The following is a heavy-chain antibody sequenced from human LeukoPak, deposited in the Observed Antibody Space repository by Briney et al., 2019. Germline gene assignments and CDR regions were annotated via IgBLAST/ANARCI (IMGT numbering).Heavy chain of an antibody. CDR1: GGSISYYY. D-gene: IGHD4-17*01. CDR2: IYYSGST. Sequence: SETLSLTCTVSGGSISYYYWSWIRQPPGKGLEWIGYIYYSGSTNYNPSLKSRVTISVDTSKNQFSLKLNSVTAADTAVYYCAXXTXGDXHFDIWGQGTMVTVSS. J-gene: IGHJ3*02. V-gene: IGHV4-59*01. CDR3: AXXTXGDXHFDI.